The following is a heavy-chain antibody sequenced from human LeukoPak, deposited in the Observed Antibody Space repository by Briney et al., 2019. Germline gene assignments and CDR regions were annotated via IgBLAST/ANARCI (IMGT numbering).Heavy chain of an antibody. CDR1: GGSVSSGSYY. CDR2: IYYSGST. J-gene: IGHJ6*02. Sequence: SETLSLTCTVSGGSVSSGSYYWSWIRQPPGKGLEWIVYIYYSGSTNYNPSLKSRVTISVDTSKNQFSLKLSSVTAADTAVYYCARAVAGSYYYYYYGMDVWGQGTTVTVSS. D-gene: IGHD6-19*01. CDR3: ARAVAGSYYYYYYGMDV. V-gene: IGHV4-61*01.